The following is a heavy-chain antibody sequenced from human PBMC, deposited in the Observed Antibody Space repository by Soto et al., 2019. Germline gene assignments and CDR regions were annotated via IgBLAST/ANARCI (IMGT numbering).Heavy chain of an antibody. CDR3: ARERSTADYYGMDV. CDR2: IYYSGST. V-gene: IGHV4-31*03. D-gene: IGHD4-17*01. CDR1: GGSISSGGYY. J-gene: IGHJ6*02. Sequence: SETLSLTCTVSGGSISSGGYYWSWIRQHPGKGLEWIGYIYYSGSTYYNPSLKSRVNISVDTSKNQFSLNLSSVTAADTAVYYCARERSTADYYGMDVWGQGTTVTVS.